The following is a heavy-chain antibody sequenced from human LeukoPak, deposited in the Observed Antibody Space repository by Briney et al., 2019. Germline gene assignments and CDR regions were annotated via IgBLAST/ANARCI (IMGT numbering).Heavy chain of an antibody. CDR1: GYTFTSYG. Sequence: APVKVSCKASGYTFTSYGISWVRQAPGQGLEWMGWISAYNGNTNYAQKLQGRVTMTTDTSTSTASRELRSLRSDDTAVYYCARDRRYGYSSPYYFDHXXQGTLVTVSS. CDR3: ARDRRYGYSSPYYFDH. V-gene: IGHV1-18*01. D-gene: IGHD5-24*01. CDR2: ISAYNGNT. J-gene: IGHJ4*02.